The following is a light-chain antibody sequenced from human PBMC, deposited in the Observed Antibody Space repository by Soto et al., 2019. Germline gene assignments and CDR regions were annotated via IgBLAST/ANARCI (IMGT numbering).Light chain of an antibody. CDR2: DSS. Sequence: EIVLTQFPATLSLSPGDGATLSCRASQSVSSYLAWYQQKRGQAPRLLIYDSSNRATGIPARFSGSGSGTDFSLIISSLEPEDCAVYYCQQRSVWPLTFGGGTRVESK. J-gene: IGKJ4*01. CDR3: QQRSVWPLT. V-gene: IGKV3-11*01. CDR1: QSVSSY.